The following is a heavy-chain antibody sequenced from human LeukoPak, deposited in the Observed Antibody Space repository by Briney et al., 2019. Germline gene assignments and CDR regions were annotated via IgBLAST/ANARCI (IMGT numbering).Heavy chain of an antibody. D-gene: IGHD2-15*01. Sequence: PSETLSLTCTVSGGSISSSSYHWGWIRQPPGKGLEWIGSIYYSGSTYYNPSLKSRVTISVDTSKNQFSLKLSSVTAADTAVYYCARHPRYCSGGSCYSYYYGMDVWGQGTTVTVSS. CDR2: IYYSGST. V-gene: IGHV4-39*01. CDR3: ARHPRYCSGGSCYSYYYGMDV. J-gene: IGHJ6*02. CDR1: GGSISSSSYH.